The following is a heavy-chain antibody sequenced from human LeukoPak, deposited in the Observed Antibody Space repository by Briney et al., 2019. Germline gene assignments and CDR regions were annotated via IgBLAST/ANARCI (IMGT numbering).Heavy chain of an antibody. CDR2: INHSGST. Sequence: SETLSLTCAVYGGSFSGYYRSWIRQPPGKGPEWIGEINHSGSTNYNPSLKSRVTISVDTSKNQFSLKLSSVTAADTAVYYCARGGYSYYYYMDVWGKGTTVTVSS. D-gene: IGHD2-15*01. V-gene: IGHV4-34*01. CDR3: ARGGYSYYYYMDV. J-gene: IGHJ6*03. CDR1: GGSFSGYY.